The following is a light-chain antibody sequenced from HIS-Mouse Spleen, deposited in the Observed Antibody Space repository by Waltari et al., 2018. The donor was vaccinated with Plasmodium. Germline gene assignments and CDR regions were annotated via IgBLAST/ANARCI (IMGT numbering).Light chain of an antibody. CDR3: QQYNNWPRGT. CDR2: KAS. J-gene: IGKJ1*01. Sequence: DIQMTQSPSTLSASVGDRVTITCRASQSISSWLAWYQQKPGKAPKLLIYKASSLESGVPSRFSGSGSVTEFTLTISSMQSEDFAVYYCQQYNNWPRGTFGQGTKVEIK. V-gene: IGKV1-5*03. CDR1: QSISSW.